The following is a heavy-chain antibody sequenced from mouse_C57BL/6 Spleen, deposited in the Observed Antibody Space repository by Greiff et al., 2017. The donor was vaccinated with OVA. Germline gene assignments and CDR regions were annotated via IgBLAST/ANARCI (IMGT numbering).Heavy chain of an antibody. CDR3: ASRYDYVYAMDY. D-gene: IGHD2-4*01. CDR2: INPNNGGT. V-gene: IGHV1-26*01. CDR1: GYTFTDYY. Sequence: EVQLKQSGPELVKPGASVKISCKASGYTFTDYYMNWVKQSHGKSLEWIGDINPNNGGTSYNQKFKGKATLTVDKSSSTAYMELRSLTSEDSAVYYCASRYDYVYAMDYWGQGTSVTVSS. J-gene: IGHJ4*01.